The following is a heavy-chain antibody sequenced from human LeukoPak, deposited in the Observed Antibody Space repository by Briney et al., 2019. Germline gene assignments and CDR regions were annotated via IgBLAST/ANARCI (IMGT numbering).Heavy chain of an antibody. CDR3: ATSEYYYDSSGYQADAFDI. D-gene: IGHD3-22*01. J-gene: IGHJ3*02. CDR1: GYSFTDYW. Sequence: GESLKISCKGSGYSFTDYWIGWVRQMPGKGLEWMGIIYPGDSDTRYSPSFQGQVTISADKSISTAYLQWSSLKASDTAMYYCATSEYYYDSSGYQADAFDIWGQGTMVTVSS. V-gene: IGHV5-51*01. CDR2: IYPGDSDT.